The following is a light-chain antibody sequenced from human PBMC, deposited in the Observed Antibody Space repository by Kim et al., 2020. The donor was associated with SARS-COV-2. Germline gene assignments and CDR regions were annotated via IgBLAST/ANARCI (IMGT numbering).Light chain of an antibody. CDR3: MIWPRNAVL. J-gene: IGLJ2*01. CDR2: YFSDSDK. Sequence: QPVLTQPPSSSASPGESARLTCTLPSDINVGSHNVYWFQQKPGSPPRYLLYYFSDSDKCQGSGVPSRFSGSKDASANTGILLISGLQSEDEADYYCMIWPRNAVLFGGGTQLTVL. CDR1: SDINVGSHN. V-gene: IGLV5-37*01.